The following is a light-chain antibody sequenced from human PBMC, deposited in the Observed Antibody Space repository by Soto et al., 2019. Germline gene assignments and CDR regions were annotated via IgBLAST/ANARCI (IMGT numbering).Light chain of an antibody. CDR3: HQRQSWPRT. V-gene: IGKV3D-15*03. CDR2: QTS. J-gene: IGKJ1*01. Sequence: EIVMTQSPATLSVSPGERATLSCRASQSVGSDLAWYQQKPGQAPRLPIYQTSIRAAGIPARFSASGSGTDFTLTISDVQPEDFALYYCHQRQSWPRTFGQGTKVDIK. CDR1: QSVGSD.